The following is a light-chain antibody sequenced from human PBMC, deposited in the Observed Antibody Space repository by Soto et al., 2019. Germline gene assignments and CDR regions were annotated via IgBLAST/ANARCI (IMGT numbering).Light chain of an antibody. CDR2: DVS. Sequence: QSALTQPASVSGSPGQSITISCTGTSSDVGGYNYVSWYQQHPGKAPKLMIYDVSNRPPGVSNRFSGSKSGNTASLTLSGPQAEDEADSYCSSYTSSSTYVVFGGGTKLTVL. CDR1: SSDVGGYNY. CDR3: SSYTSSSTYVV. J-gene: IGLJ2*01. V-gene: IGLV2-14*01.